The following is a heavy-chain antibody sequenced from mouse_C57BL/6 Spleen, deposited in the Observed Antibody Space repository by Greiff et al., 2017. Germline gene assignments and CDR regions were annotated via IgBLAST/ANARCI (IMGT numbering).Heavy chain of an antibody. V-gene: IGHV1-82*01. J-gene: IGHJ3*01. CDR3: ASGDSSGSFAY. CDR1: GYAFSSSW. D-gene: IGHD3-2*02. Sequence: QVQLKESGPELVKPGASVKISCKASGYAFSSSWMNWVKQRPGKGLEWIGRIYPGDGDTNYNGKFKGKATLTADKSSSTAYMQLSSLTSEDSAVYFCASGDSSGSFAYWGQGTLVTVSA. CDR2: IYPGDGDT.